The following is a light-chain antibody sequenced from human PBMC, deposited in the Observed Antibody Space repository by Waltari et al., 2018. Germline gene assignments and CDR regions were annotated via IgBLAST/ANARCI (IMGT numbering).Light chain of an antibody. V-gene: IGKV4-1*01. CDR3: QQYYSTPLT. Sequence: DIVMTQSPDSLAVSLGERATIHCTSSQSVLYSSNNDRNYLAWYQQKPGQPPKLLFYWASTRESGVPDLFRGSGSETDFTLTISSLQAEDVVVYFCQQYYSTPLTFGGGTKVEIK. CDR2: WAS. CDR1: QSVLYSSNNDRNY. J-gene: IGKJ4*01.